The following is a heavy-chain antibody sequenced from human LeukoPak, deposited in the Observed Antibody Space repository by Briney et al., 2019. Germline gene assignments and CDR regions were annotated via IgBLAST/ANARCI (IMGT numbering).Heavy chain of an antibody. CDR2: IRSKACGGTT. V-gene: IGHV3-49*04. CDR3: TRVTVTTREDY. CDR1: GFTFGDFP. Sequence: GGSLRLSCTASGFTFGDFPMSWVRQAPGKGLEWVGFIRSKACGGTTEYAASVKGRFTISRDDSKSIAYLQMNSLKIEDTAVYYCTRVTVTTREDYWGQGTLVTVSS. D-gene: IGHD4-17*01. J-gene: IGHJ4*02.